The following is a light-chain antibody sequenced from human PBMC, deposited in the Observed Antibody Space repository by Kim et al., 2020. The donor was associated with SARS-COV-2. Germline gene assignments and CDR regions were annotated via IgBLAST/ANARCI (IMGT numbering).Light chain of an antibody. J-gene: IGKJ2*01. CDR3: QQSLLIPYA. V-gene: IGKV1-39*01. Sequence: SASVGDKVTITCRASQSINIYLDWYQKKPGKAPKVRIHAASSLQSGVPPRFSGSGSGTDFTLSLSNLQPEDFGTYYCQQSLLIPYAFGQGTKLEI. CDR1: QSINIY. CDR2: AAS.